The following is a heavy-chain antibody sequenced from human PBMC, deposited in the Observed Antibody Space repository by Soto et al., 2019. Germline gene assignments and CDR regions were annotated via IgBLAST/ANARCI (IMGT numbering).Heavy chain of an antibody. CDR2: IIPIFGTA. CDR3: ARERGTHIVVVTASPGYFDY. J-gene: IGHJ4*02. CDR1: GGTFSSYA. V-gene: IGHV1-69*13. D-gene: IGHD2-21*02. Sequence: SVKVSCKASGGTFSSYAISWVRQAPGQGLEWMGGIIPIFGTANYAQKFQGRVTITADESTSTAYMELSSLRSEDTAVYYCARERGTHIVVVTASPGYFDYWGQGTLVTVSS.